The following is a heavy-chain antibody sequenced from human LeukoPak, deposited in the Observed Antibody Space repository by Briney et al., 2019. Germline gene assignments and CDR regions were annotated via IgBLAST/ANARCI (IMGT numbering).Heavy chain of an antibody. D-gene: IGHD1-14*01. CDR2: IKDDGSEK. J-gene: IGHJ4*02. V-gene: IGHV3-7*04. Sequence: GGSLRLSCVGSGFTFNWMTWVRQAPGKGLEWVANIKDDGSEKYSVDSVKGRFTISRDNAKNLLYLQMSSLRAEDTAAYYCARARIDYWGQGTLVTVSS. CDR3: ARARIDY. CDR1: GFTFNW.